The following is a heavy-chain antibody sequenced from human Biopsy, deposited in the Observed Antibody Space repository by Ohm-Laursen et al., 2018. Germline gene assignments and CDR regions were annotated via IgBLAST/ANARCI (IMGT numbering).Heavy chain of an antibody. CDR3: AADINVWNVNY. D-gene: IGHD1-1*01. CDR1: GYTLTALS. J-gene: IGHJ4*02. Sequence: SSVKVSCKVSGYTLTALSMHWARQAPGRGLEWMGGFAPENGKTIYAQKFQGRITMTEDTSTDTAYMELSSLRSEDTAVYYCAADINVWNVNYWGQGTQVTVSS. V-gene: IGHV1-24*01. CDR2: FAPENGKT.